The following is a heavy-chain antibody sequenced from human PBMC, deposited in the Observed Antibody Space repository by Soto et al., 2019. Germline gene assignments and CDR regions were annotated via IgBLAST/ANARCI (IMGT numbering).Heavy chain of an antibody. V-gene: IGHV5-10-1*01. CDR2: IDPADSYT. CDR1: GYSFANYW. J-gene: IGHJ5*02. Sequence: PGESLKISCTGSGYSFANYWITWVRQMPGKGLEWMGRIDPADSYTNYSPSFQGHVTFSVDKSIDTAYLQWRSLQASDTAMYYCARRHSSSSGFDPWGQGNLGTVSS. D-gene: IGHD6-6*01. CDR3: ARRHSSSSGFDP.